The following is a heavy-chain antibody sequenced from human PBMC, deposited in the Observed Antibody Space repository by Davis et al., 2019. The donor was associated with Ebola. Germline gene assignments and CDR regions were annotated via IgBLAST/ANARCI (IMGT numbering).Heavy chain of an antibody. CDR1: GGTFSSYA. CDR3: ASPYCSGGSCYSDYAFDI. V-gene: IGHV1-69*13. CDR2: IIPIFGTA. J-gene: IGHJ3*02. Sequence: SVKVSCKASGGTFSSYAISWVRQAPGQGLEWMGGIIPIFGTANYAQKFQGRVTITADESTSTAYMELSSLRSEDTVVYYCASPYCSGGSCYSDYAFDIWGQGTMVTVSS. D-gene: IGHD2-15*01.